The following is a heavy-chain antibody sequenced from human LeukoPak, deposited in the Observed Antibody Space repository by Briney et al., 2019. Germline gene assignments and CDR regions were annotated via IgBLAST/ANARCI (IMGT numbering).Heavy chain of an antibody. D-gene: IGHD3-10*01. J-gene: IGHJ4*02. Sequence: GGSLRLSCAASGFTFSRYWMTWVRQAPGKGLEWVSSIRTSSSYIYYADSVKGRFTISRDKNSVYLQMNSLGADDTAVYYCARARWGDEFDYWGQGTLVTVSS. CDR1: GFTFSRYW. V-gene: IGHV3-21*06. CDR2: IRTSSSYI. CDR3: ARARWGDEFDY.